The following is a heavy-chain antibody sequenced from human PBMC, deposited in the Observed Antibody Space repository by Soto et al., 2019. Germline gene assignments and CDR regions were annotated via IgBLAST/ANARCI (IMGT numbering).Heavy chain of an antibody. CDR1: SGTFKSYA. V-gene: IGHV1-69*13. CDR3: ARDEQQLVLGAFDS. J-gene: IGHJ3*02. Sequence: XSAKFSFKASSGTFKSYAIRWVREASGQGLEWMGGIIPIFGTANYAQKFQGRVTITADESTSTAYMELSSLRSEDTAVYYCARDEQQLVLGAFDSWGQGTMVTVSS. D-gene: IGHD6-6*01. CDR2: IIPIFGTA.